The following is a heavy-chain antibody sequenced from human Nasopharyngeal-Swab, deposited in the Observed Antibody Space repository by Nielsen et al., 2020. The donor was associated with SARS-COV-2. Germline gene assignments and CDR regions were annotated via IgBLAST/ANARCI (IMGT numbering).Heavy chain of an antibody. J-gene: IGHJ4*02. CDR1: GYTFSSYW. V-gene: IGHV3-74*01. CDR2: INIDGSVT. Sequence: GESLKISCAASGYTFSSYWMYLVRQAPGKGLVWVSRINIDGSVTDYADSVKGRFTISRDNARNTLYLQMNSLRGEDTAVYYCTRDIGGKYGYWGQGNLVTVSS. D-gene: IGHD3-10*01. CDR3: TRDIGGKYGY.